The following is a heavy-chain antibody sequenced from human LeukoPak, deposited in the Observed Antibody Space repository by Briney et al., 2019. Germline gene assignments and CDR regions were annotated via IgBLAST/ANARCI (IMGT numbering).Heavy chain of an antibody. CDR3: VRNGYCDTTSCYAWFDP. Sequence: ASVKVSCKASGFTFTDYYIHWMRQAPGQGLEWMGWIIPKSGGTNYAQNFRGRVTMTRDTSISTAYMELSSLRSDDTAVYYCVRNGYCDTTSCYAWFDPWGQGTLVTVSS. CDR1: GFTFTDYY. D-gene: IGHD2-2*03. CDR2: IIPKSGGT. J-gene: IGHJ5*02. V-gene: IGHV1-2*02.